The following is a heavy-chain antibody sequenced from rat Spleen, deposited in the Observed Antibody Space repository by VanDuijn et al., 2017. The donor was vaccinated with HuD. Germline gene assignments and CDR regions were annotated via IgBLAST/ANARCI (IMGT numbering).Heavy chain of an antibody. J-gene: IGHJ1*01. CDR1: GFTFSNYD. V-gene: IGHV5-20*01. Sequence: EVQLVESGGGLVQPGRSMKLSCAASGFTFSNYDMAWVRQAPTKGLEWVASISYDGSSTYYRDSVKGRFTISRDNAKSTLYLQMDSLRSEDTATYYCTTLAGSLYWYFDFWGPGTMVTVSS. CDR3: TTLAGSLYWYFDF. CDR2: ISYDGSST. D-gene: IGHD5-1*01.